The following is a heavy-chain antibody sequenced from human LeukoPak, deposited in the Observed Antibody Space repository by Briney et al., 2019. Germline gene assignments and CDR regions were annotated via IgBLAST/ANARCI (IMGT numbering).Heavy chain of an antibody. CDR3: VRLFYYDSRGPPS. V-gene: IGHV4-39*01. D-gene: IGHD3-22*01. CDR1: GGSIRSSNYY. Sequence: SETLSLTCNVLGGSIRSSNYYWGWIRQPPGKGLEWIGSIYYSGSTYYNPSLKGRGNMSVDTSNNQFSLKLTSSTATDTAVYYCVRLFYYDSRGPPSWGQGTLVTVSS. CDR2: IYYSGST. J-gene: IGHJ5*02.